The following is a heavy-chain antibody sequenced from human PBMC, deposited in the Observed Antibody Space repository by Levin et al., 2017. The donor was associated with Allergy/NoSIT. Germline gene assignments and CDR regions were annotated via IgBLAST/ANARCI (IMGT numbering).Heavy chain of an antibody. CDR3: ARWIDYSGWYDAFDI. V-gene: IGHV4-4*07. J-gene: IGHJ3*02. D-gene: IGHD6-19*01. CDR1: GGPMSSHY. Sequence: KPSETLSLTCTVSGGPMSSHYWTWLRQPAGKGLEWIGHVYISGTTKYNPSLSSRVSMSLDTSKNQFSLQMHSVTAADTAMYYCARWIDYSGWYDAFDIWGRGTMVTVSS. CDR2: VYISGTT.